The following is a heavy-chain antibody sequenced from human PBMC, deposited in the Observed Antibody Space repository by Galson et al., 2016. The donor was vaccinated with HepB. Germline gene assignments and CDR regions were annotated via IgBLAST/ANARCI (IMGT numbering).Heavy chain of an antibody. Sequence: SVKVSCKASGYTFTGYYLHWVRQAPGQGLEWMGWISPNSGGTEYAQKFQGRVTMTRDRSTSTAYMQLSSLRFDDTAVYYCARDPGRGHGPLDYWGLGSLVTVSS. V-gene: IGHV1-2*02. CDR1: GYTFTGYY. J-gene: IGHJ4*01. D-gene: IGHD1-14*01. CDR2: ISPNSGGT. CDR3: ARDPGRGHGPLDY.